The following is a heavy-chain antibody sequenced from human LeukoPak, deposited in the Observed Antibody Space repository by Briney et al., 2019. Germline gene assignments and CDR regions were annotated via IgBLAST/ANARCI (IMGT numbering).Heavy chain of an antibody. Sequence: TSETLSLTCTVSGGSISSSNYYWDWIRQPPGKGLEWIGTIYYSGSTYYNPSLKSRVTISVDTSKNQFSLKLTSVTAADTAVYYCARRRESRNWFDPWGQGTLVTVSS. D-gene: IGHD5-24*01. V-gene: IGHV4-39*01. CDR2: IYYSGST. J-gene: IGHJ5*02. CDR1: GGSISSSNYY. CDR3: ARRRESRNWFDP.